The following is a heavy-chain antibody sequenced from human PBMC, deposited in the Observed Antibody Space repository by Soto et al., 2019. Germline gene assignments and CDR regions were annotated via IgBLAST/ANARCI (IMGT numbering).Heavy chain of an antibody. Sequence: PGGSLRLSCAASGFTFSSYAMSWVRQAPGKGLEWVSAISGSGGSTYYADSVKGRFTISRDNSKNTLYLQMNSLRAEDTAVYYCARWETYYDILGLDYWGQGTLVTVSS. V-gene: IGHV3-23*01. J-gene: IGHJ4*02. CDR1: GFTFSSYA. D-gene: IGHD3-9*01. CDR2: ISGSGGST. CDR3: ARWETYYDILGLDY.